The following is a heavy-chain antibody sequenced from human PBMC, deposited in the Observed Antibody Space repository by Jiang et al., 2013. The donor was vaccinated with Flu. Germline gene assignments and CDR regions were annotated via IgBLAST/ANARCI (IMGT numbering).Heavy chain of an antibody. Sequence: GAEVKKPGESLKISCKGSGYSFTSYWIGWVRQMPGKGLEWMGIIYPGDSDTNYSPSFQGHVTISADKSISTAYLQWSSLKASDTAMYYCARRLRGYSYGDAFDIWGQGTMVTVSS. CDR1: GYSFTSYW. CDR2: IYPGDSDT. CDR3: ARRLRGYSYGDAFDI. J-gene: IGHJ3*02. D-gene: IGHD5-18*01. V-gene: IGHV5-51*01.